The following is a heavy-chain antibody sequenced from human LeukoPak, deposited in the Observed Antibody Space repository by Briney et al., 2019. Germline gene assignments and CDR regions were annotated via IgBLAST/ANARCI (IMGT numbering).Heavy chain of an antibody. CDR2: IRAYNGNT. J-gene: IGHJ4*02. D-gene: IGHD4-17*01. Sequence: ASVNVSCKASGYTFTNYGISWVRQAPGQGLEWMGWIRAYNGNTNYAHKLQGRVTMTTHTSTSTSYMELSRLRYDDTGVYYCARASNGDYIFDYWGQGTLVTVSS. V-gene: IGHV1-18*01. CDR3: ARASNGDYIFDY. CDR1: GYTFTNYG.